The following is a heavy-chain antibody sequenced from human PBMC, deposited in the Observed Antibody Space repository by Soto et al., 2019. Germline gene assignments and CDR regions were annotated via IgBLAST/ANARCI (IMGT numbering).Heavy chain of an antibody. CDR2: IYYGGSS. CDR3: ARAGGGSYYGY. V-gene: IGHV4-39*07. J-gene: IGHJ4*02. Sequence: PSETLSLTCTVSSAPVSSTTYTWGWIRQPPGKGLEWVASIYYGGSSYYNPSLNSRVTVSVDTSKNQFSLKLSSVTAADTAVYYCARAGGGSYYGYWGQGTLVTVSS. CDR1: SAPVSSTTYT. D-gene: IGHD1-26*01.